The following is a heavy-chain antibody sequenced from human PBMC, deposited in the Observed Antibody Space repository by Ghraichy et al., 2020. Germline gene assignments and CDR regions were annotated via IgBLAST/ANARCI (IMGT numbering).Heavy chain of an antibody. CDR1: GFTFGSYA. D-gene: IGHD2-2*01. CDR2: ISGNGGNT. CDR3: AVRTFCGSANCYGGGGFHFDY. Sequence: GGSLRLSCAASGFTFGSYAMSWVRQAPGKGLQWVSAISGNGGNTHYIDSVKGRFTISRDNSKNTLYLQGNSLRAEDTAVYYCAVRTFCGSANCYGGGGFHFDYWGQGTLVTVSS. V-gene: IGHV3-23*01. J-gene: IGHJ4*02.